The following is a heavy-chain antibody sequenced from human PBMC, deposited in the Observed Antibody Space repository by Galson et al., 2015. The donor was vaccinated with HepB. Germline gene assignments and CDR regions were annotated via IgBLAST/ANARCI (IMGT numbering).Heavy chain of an antibody. V-gene: IGHV4-39*01. CDR3: ASDIIAAAGGDDAFDI. CDR2: IHYTGRT. CDR1: GGSISRSSYY. J-gene: IGHJ3*02. Sequence: ETLSLTCTVSGGSISRSSYYWGWIRQPPGKGLESIGTIHYTGRTYYNPSLKSRATISVDTSKNQFSLKLSSVTAADTAVYYCASDIIAAAGGDDAFDIWGQGTMVTVSS. D-gene: IGHD6-13*01.